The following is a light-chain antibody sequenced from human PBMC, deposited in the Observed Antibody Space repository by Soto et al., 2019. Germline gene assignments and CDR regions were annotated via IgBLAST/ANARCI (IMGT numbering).Light chain of an antibody. J-gene: IGLJ3*02. CDR1: SGSIASNY. V-gene: IGLV6-57*01. CDR2: EDN. Sequence: NFMLTQPHSVSASPGKTVTISCTRSSGSIASNYVQWYQQRPGSSPTTVIYEDNQRPSGVPDRFSGSIDSSSNSASLTISGLKTEDEADYYCQSYDNNNQVFGGGTKLTVL. CDR3: QSYDNNNQV.